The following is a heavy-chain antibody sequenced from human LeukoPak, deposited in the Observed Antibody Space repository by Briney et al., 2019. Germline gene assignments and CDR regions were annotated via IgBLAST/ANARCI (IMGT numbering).Heavy chain of an antibody. CDR3: ARGSWGDAFDI. V-gene: IGHV3-48*01. D-gene: IGHD6-13*01. J-gene: IGHJ3*02. CDR1: GFTFSRFS. CDR2: ISSSSTTI. Sequence: GGSLRLSCADSGFTFSRFSMNWVRQAPGKGLEWVSYISSSSTTIYYADSVKGRFAVSRDNAKNSLYLQMNSLRVEDTAVYYCARGSWGDAFDIWGQGTMVTVSS.